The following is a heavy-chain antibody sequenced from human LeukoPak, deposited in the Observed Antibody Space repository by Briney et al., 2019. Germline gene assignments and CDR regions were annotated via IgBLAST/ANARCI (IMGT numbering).Heavy chain of an antibody. D-gene: IGHD3-10*01. CDR1: GFTFSTYW. V-gene: IGHV3-7*01. CDR3: ARVPSYYASGSSGFDP. CDR2: INPDGSEK. Sequence: GGSLRLSCAASGFTFSTYWMSWVRQAPGKGLEWVANINPDGSEKYSVDSVKRRFTIFRDNAKNSLYLQMISLRAEDTAVYYCARVPSYYASGSSGFDPWGQGTLVTVSS. J-gene: IGHJ5*02.